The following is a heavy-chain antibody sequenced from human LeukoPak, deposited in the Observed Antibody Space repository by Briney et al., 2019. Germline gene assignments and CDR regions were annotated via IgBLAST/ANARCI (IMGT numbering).Heavy chain of an antibody. D-gene: IGHD3-3*01. CDR2: IYYSGST. V-gene: IGHV4-31*03. CDR3: ARSPSGYNNWFDP. Sequence: SQTLSLTCTVSGGSISSGGYYWSWIRQHPGKGLEWIGYIYYSGSTYYNPSLKSRVTISVDTSKNQFSLKLSSVTAADTAVYYCARSPSGYNNWFDPWGQGTLVTVSS. CDR1: GGSISSGGYY. J-gene: IGHJ5*02.